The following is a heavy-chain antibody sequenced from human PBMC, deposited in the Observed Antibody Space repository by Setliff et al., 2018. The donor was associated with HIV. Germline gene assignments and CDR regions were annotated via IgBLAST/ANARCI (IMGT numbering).Heavy chain of an antibody. CDR2: IYTSGNT. CDR3: ARDSELGLNYHYGMDV. D-gene: IGHD1-26*01. Sequence: SETLSLTCTVSGGSISSHYWSWIRQLAGKGLEWIGRIYTSGNTNYNPSLKSRVTMSVDTSKNQFSLKLSSVTAADTAVYYCARDSELGLNYHYGMDVWGQGTTVTVSS. J-gene: IGHJ6*02. V-gene: IGHV4-4*07. CDR1: GGSISSHY.